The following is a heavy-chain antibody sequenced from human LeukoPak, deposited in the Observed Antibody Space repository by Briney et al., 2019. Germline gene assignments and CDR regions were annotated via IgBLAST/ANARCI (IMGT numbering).Heavy chain of an antibody. CDR2: IVVGSGNT. V-gene: IGHV1-58*02. Sequence: ASVKVSCKASGCTFTSSAMQWVRQARGQRLEWIGWIVVGSGNTNYAQKFQERVTITRDMSTSTAYMELSSLRSEDTAVYYCAAPTGTTVWGQGTLVTVSS. D-gene: IGHD1-7*01. CDR3: AAPTGTTV. J-gene: IGHJ4*02. CDR1: GCTFTSSA.